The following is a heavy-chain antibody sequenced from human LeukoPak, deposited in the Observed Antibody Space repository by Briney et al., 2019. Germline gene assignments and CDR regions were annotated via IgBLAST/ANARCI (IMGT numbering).Heavy chain of an antibody. CDR3: ARVIHDYYDSSGYYYASDY. CDR2: MNPNSGNT. J-gene: IGHJ4*02. D-gene: IGHD3-22*01. CDR1: GYTFTSYD. V-gene: IGHV1-8*01. Sequence: GASVKVSFKASGYTFTSYDINWVRQATGQGLELRGWMNPNSGNTGYAQKFQGRGTMTRNTSISTAYMELSSLRSEDTAVYYCARVIHDYYDSSGYYYASDYWGQGTLVTVSS.